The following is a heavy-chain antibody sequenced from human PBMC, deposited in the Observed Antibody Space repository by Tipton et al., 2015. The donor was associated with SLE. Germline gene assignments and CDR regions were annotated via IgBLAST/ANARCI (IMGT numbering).Heavy chain of an antibody. V-gene: IGHV4-59*01. CDR3: ARTSGSYMDY. CDR1: GGSISSYY. J-gene: IGHJ4*02. D-gene: IGHD3-10*01. CDR2: IYYSGST. Sequence: TLSLTCTVSGGSISSYYWSRIRQPPGKGLEWIGYIYYSGSTNYNPSLKSRVTISVDTSKNQFSLRLSSVTAADTAVYYCARTSGSYMDYWGQGTLVTVSS.